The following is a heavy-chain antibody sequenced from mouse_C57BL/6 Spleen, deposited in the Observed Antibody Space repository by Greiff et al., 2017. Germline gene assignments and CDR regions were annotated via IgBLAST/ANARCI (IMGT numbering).Heavy chain of an antibody. Sequence: VQLVESGAELARPGASVKLSCKASGYTFTSYGISWVKQRTGQGLEWIGEIYPRSGNTYYNEKFKGKATLTADKSSSTAYMELRSLTSEDSAVYFCARCEAAQATYAMDYWGQGTSVTVSS. CDR2: IYPRSGNT. J-gene: IGHJ4*01. D-gene: IGHD3-2*02. V-gene: IGHV1-81*01. CDR1: GYTFTSYG. CDR3: ARCEAAQATYAMDY.